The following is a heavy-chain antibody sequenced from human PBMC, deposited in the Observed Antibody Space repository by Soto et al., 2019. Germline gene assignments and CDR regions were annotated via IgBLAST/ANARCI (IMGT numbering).Heavy chain of an antibody. CDR2: IIPIFGTA. D-gene: IGHD1-26*01. J-gene: IGHJ3*02. CDR1: GGTFSSYA. CDR3: ARDSGIYSGYAFDI. Sequence: ASVKVSCKASGGTFSSYAISWVRQAPGQGLEWMGGIIPIFGTANYAQKFQGRVTITADESTSTAYMVLSSLRSEDTAVYYCARDSGIYSGYAFDIWGQGTMVTVSS. V-gene: IGHV1-69*13.